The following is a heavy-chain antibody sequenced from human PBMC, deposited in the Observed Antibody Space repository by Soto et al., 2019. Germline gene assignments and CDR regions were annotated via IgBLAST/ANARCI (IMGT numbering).Heavy chain of an antibody. J-gene: IGHJ4*02. Sequence: PSETLYITCTVSRHSISSYYWSWIRQPAGQVLEWIGYIYYSGSTNYNPSLKSRVTISVDTSKNQFSLKLSSVTAADTAVYYCARRYGASFDYGGQGTLVTVS. V-gene: IGHV4-59*01. D-gene: IGHD4-17*01. CDR3: ARRYGASFDY. CDR2: IYYSGST. CDR1: RHSISSYY.